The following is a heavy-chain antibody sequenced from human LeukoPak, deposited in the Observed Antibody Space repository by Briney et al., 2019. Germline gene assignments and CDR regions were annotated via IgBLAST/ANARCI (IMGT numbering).Heavy chain of an antibody. D-gene: IGHD3-10*01. Sequence: SETLSLTCTVSGGSISSSSYYWGWIRQPPGKGLEWIGSIYYSGSTYYNPSLKSRVTISVDTSKNQFSLKLSSVTAADTAVYYCARNRRAYYYGSGSYNWFDPWGQGTLVTVSS. V-gene: IGHV4-39*07. CDR3: ARNRRAYYYGSGSYNWFDP. J-gene: IGHJ5*02. CDR2: IYYSGST. CDR1: GGSISSSSYY.